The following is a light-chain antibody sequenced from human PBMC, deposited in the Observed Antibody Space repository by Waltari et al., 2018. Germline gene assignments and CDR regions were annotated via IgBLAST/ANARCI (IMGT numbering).Light chain of an antibody. CDR3: SSYTTSSASGV. V-gene: IGLV2-14*01. CDR2: EVS. Sequence: QSALTQPASVSGSPGQSITISCSGTDSDVGAYDFVSWYQQHPGKAPHLIIYEVSNRPSGISNRFSASKSGNTASLTISGLQAEDEADYYCSSYTTSSASGVFGTGTRVTVL. CDR1: DSDVGAYDF. J-gene: IGLJ1*01.